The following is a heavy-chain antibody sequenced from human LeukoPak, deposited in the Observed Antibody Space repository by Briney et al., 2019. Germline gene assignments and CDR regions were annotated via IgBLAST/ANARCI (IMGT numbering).Heavy chain of an antibody. J-gene: IGHJ4*02. Sequence: GASVKVSCKASGGIFSSYTISWVRQAPGQGLEWMGRIIPILGIANYAQKFQGRVTITADKSTSTAYMELSSLRSEDTAVYYCARDHTPEGPSHPFDYWGQGTLVTVSS. V-gene: IGHV1-69*04. CDR2: IIPILGIA. CDR3: ARDHTPEGPSHPFDY. CDR1: GGIFSSYT.